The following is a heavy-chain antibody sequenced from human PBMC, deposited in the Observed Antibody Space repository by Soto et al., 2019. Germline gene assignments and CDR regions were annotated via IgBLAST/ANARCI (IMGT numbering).Heavy chain of an antibody. CDR3: ASRNPSKYWSFDL. J-gene: IGHJ2*01. Sequence: QVQLQESGPGLVKPSETLSLTCTVSGGSVSSGSHYWSWIRQPPGKGLEWIGYIYYSGSTNYNPSLNSRVXXSXDXXKNQFSLRLNSVTAADTAVYYCASRNPSKYWSFDLWGRGTLVTVSS. CDR2: IYYSGST. V-gene: IGHV4-61*01. CDR1: GGSVSSGSHY.